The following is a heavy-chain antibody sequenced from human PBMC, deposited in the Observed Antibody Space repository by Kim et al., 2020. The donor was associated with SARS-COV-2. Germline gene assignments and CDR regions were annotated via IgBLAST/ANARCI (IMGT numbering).Heavy chain of an antibody. CDR2: IYYSGST. Sequence: SETLSLTCTVSPGAMNSYYWSWIRQSPGKGLEWIGYIYYSGSTNYNPSLKSRVTISVDTSKNQFSLKVNSVTAADTAVYYCVKYSLVWNRLDLWGQGTL. D-gene: IGHD1-1*01. CDR1: PGAMNSYY. V-gene: IGHV4-59*08. CDR3: VKYSLVWNRLDL. J-gene: IGHJ5*02.